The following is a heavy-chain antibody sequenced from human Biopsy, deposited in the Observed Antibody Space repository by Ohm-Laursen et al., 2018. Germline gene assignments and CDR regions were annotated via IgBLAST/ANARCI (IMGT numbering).Heavy chain of an antibody. V-gene: IGHV1-69*10. CDR1: TGTFDSYG. CDR3: AREAIGYQLPCDD. Sequence: SVKVSCKTSTGTFDSYGVTWVRQAPGQGLEWMGGIIPILRTTTYAPKFQGRVTFTADKSSSTAYLELSSLTSEDTAMFYCAREAIGYQLPCDDWGQGTLVTVSS. J-gene: IGHJ4*02. D-gene: IGHD2-15*01. CDR2: IIPILRTT.